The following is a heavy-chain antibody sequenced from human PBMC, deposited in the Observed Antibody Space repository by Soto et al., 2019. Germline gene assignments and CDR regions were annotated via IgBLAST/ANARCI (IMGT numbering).Heavy chain of an antibody. D-gene: IGHD2-15*01. Sequence: ASVKVSCKACGYTFTSYYMHWVRQAPGQGLEWMGIINPSGGSTRYAQQSQGRVPMPRDTSTSTVYMELRSLRSEDTAVYYCARAVGCSGASCYRCLDVWRQGTTVTLS. J-gene: IGHJ6*02. V-gene: IGHV1-46*01. CDR1: GYTFTSYY. CDR2: INPSGGST. CDR3: ARAVGCSGASCYRCLDV.